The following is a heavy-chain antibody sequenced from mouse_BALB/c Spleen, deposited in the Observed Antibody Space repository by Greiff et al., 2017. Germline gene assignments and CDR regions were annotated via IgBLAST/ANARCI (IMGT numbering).Heavy chain of an antibody. D-gene: IGHD3-1*01. J-gene: IGHJ1*01. CDR3: AGGYGYWYFDV. CDR2: IDPENGNT. CDR1: GFNIKDYY. Sequence: VQLKESGAELVRPGALVKLSCKASGFNIKDYYMHWVKQRPEQGLEWIGWIDPENGNTIYDPKFQGKASITADTSSNTAYLQLSSLTSEDTAVYYCAGGYGYWYFDVWGAGTTVTVSS. V-gene: IGHV14-1*02.